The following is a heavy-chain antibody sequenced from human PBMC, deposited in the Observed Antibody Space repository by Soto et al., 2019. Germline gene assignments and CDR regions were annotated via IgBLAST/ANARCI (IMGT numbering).Heavy chain of an antibody. Sequence: QVQLVESGGGVVQPGRSLRLSCAASGFTFSSYAMHWVRQAPGKGLEWVAVISYDGSNKYYADSVKGRFTISRDNSKIMLYLGMNSLRAEDTAGYYCARSIVRATPFDYWGQGTLVTVSS. CDR3: ARSIVRATPFDY. V-gene: IGHV3-30-3*01. D-gene: IGHD1-26*01. J-gene: IGHJ4*02. CDR1: GFTFSSYA. CDR2: ISYDGSNK.